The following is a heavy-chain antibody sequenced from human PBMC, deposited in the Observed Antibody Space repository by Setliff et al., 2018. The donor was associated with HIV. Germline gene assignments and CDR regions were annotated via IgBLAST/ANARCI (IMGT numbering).Heavy chain of an antibody. CDR1: GFSFGSYW. D-gene: IGHD2-21*01. CDR3: ARGQFRLRPDSLDL. CDR2: IWYDGGRK. Sequence: GGSLRLSCAASGFSFGSYWMSWVRQAPGKGLEWVAVIWYDGGRKHYADSVKGRFTISRDDSNNTLYLQLNSLRAEDTAIYYCARGQFRLRPDSLDLWGQGTLVTVS. J-gene: IGHJ3*01. V-gene: IGHV3-33*08.